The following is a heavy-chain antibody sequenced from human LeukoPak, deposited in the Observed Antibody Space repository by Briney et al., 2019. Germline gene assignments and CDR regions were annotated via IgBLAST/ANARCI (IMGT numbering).Heavy chain of an antibody. D-gene: IGHD2-15*01. CDR2: FDPEDGET. Sequence: ASVKVPCKVSGYTLTELSMHWVRQAPGKGLEWMGGFDPEDGETIYAQKFQGRVTMTEDTSTDTAYMELSSLRSEDTAVYYCATPVFGYCSGGSCYLGAFDIWGQGTMVTVSS. CDR1: GYTLTELS. J-gene: IGHJ3*02. V-gene: IGHV1-24*01. CDR3: ATPVFGYCSGGSCYLGAFDI.